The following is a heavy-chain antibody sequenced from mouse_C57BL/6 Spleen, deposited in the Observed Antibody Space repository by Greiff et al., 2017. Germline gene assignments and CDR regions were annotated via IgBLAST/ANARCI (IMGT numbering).Heavy chain of an antibody. V-gene: IGHV1-74*01. CDR2: IHPSDSDT. CDR3: ARDYDDYYAMDY. CDR1: GYTFTSYW. D-gene: IGHD2-4*01. J-gene: IGHJ4*01. Sequence: QVQLQQPGAELVKPGASVKVSCKASGYTFTSYWMHWVKQKPGQGLEWIGRIHPSDSDTNYNQKFKGKATLTVDKSSSTAYMQLSSLTSEDSAVYYCARDYDDYYAMDYWGQGTSVTVSS.